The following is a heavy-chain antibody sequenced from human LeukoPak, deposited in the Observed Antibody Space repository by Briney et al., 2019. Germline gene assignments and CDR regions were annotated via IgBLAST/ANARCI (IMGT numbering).Heavy chain of an antibody. D-gene: IGHD2-15*01. CDR1: GGSFSGYY. CDR2: INDIGST. J-gene: IGHJ5*02. V-gene: IGHV4-34*01. Sequence: PSETLSLTCAVYGGSFSGYYWSWIRQPPGKGLEWIGEINDIGSTNYNPSLKSRVTISVDTSTNQFFLKLNSVTAADTAVYYCARWWGFDPWGQGTLVTVSS. CDR3: ARWWGFDP.